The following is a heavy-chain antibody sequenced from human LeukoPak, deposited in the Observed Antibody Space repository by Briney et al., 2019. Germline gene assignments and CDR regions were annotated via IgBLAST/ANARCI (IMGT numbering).Heavy chain of an antibody. Sequence: GASVKVSCKASGYTFTGYYMHWVRQAPGQGLEWMGRINPNSGGTNYAQKFQGRVTMTRDTSISTAYMELSRLRSDDTAVDYCARGTYYYDSSGYYSLEYWGQGTLVTVSS. CDR1: GYTFTGYY. CDR3: ARGTYYYDSSGYYSLEY. V-gene: IGHV1-2*06. J-gene: IGHJ4*02. D-gene: IGHD3-22*01. CDR2: INPNSGGT.